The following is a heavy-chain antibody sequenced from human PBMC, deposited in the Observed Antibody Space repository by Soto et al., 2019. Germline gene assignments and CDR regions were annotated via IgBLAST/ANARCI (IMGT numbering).Heavy chain of an antibody. D-gene: IGHD6-13*01. CDR1: GGSISSGGYY. V-gene: IGHV4-31*03. Sequence: SETLSLTCTVSGGSISSGGYYWSWIRQHPGKGLEWIGYIYYSGSTYYNPSLKSRVTISVDTSKNQFSLKLSSVTAADTAVYYCARSRGYSSSWYDYWGQGTLVTVSS. CDR3: ARSRGYSSSWYDY. CDR2: IYYSGST. J-gene: IGHJ4*02.